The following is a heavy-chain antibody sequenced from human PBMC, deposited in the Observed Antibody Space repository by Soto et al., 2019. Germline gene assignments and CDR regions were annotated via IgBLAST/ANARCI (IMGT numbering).Heavy chain of an antibody. CDR2: ISGSGGST. CDR1: GFTFSSYA. D-gene: IGHD3-22*01. V-gene: IGHV3-23*01. Sequence: GGSLRLSCAASGFTFSSYAMSWVRQAPGKGLEWVSAISGSGGSTYYADSVKGRFTISRDNSKNTLYLQMNSLRAEDTAVYYCAKDRNDSPYPDSDAFDIWGQGTMVTVSS. J-gene: IGHJ3*02. CDR3: AKDRNDSPYPDSDAFDI.